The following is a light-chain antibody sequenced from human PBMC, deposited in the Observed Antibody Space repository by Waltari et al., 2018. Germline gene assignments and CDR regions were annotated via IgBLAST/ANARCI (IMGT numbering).Light chain of an antibody. J-gene: IGLJ2*01. CDR3: SSYTSNSVL. Sequence: QSALTQPASVSGSPGQSITISCTVSISDVGGYRFVSWYQQHPDKAPKLMIYDFTNRPRGVSSRFSGSKSGNTASLTISGLQAEDEADYYCSSYTSNSVLFGGGTKLTVL. CDR1: ISDVGGYRF. CDR2: DFT. V-gene: IGLV2-14*03.